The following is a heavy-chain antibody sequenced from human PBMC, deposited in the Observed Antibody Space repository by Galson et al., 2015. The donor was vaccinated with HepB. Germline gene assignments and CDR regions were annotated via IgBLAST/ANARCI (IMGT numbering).Heavy chain of an antibody. CDR2: VNSNGSST. J-gene: IGHJ3*01. D-gene: IGHD5-18*01. Sequence: SLRLSCAASGFSLSGHWMHWVRQGPGKALEWVSRVNSNGSSTSYADSVKGRFTISRDNAQNTLYMQMDSLRVEDTATYYCTSLTAMVSFYAFDVWGHGTVVT. CDR1: GFSLSGHW. CDR3: TSLTAMVSFYAFDV. V-gene: IGHV3-74*01.